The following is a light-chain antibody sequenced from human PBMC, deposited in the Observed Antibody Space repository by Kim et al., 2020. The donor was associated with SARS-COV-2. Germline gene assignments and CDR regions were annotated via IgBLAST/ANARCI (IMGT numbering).Light chain of an antibody. V-gene: IGLV10-54*01. CDR3: STWDSSLSAVV. Sequence: RQTAKPTCTGNSNNVGNRGAAWLQQHQGHPPKLLSYRNNNRPSGISERFSASRSGNTASLTIIGLQPEDEADYFCSTWDSSLSAVVFGGGTKLTVL. CDR2: RNN. CDR1: SNNVGNRG. J-gene: IGLJ2*01.